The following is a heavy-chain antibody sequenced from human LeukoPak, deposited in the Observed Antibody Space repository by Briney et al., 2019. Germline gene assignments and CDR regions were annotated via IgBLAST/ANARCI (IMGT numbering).Heavy chain of an antibody. V-gene: IGHV1-3*01. CDR1: GYTFTSYA. CDR3: ARRLDILTGYPYFDY. J-gene: IGHJ4*02. Sequence: ASVKVSCKASGYTFTSYAMHWVRQAPGQRLEWMGWINAGNGNTKYSQKFQGRVTITRDTSASTAYMELSSLRSEDTAVYYCARRLDILTGYPYFDYWGQGTLVTVSS. CDR2: INAGNGNT. D-gene: IGHD3-9*01.